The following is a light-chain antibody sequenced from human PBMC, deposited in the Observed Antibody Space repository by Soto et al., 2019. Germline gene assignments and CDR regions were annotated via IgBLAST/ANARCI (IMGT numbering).Light chain of an antibody. CDR1: SSDVGGYNY. Sequence: QSALTQPASVSGSPGQSITISCTGTSSDVGGYNYVSWYQQHPGKAPELMIYEVSNRPSGVSNRFSGSKSGNTASLTISGLQAEGAADYYCSSYTTSITLVFGGGTKLTVL. J-gene: IGLJ2*01. V-gene: IGLV2-14*01. CDR3: SSYTTSITLV. CDR2: EVS.